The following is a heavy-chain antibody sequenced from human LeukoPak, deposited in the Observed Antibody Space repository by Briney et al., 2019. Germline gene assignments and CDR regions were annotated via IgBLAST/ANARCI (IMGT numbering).Heavy chain of an antibody. J-gene: IGHJ4*02. CDR2: ISSSSSYI. Sequence: GGSLRLSCAASGFTFSSYSMNWVRQAPGKGLEWVSSISSSSSYIYYADSVKGRFTISRDNAKNSLYLQMNSLRAEDTAVYYCARVSDVGSSLGDFDYWGQGTLVTVSS. V-gene: IGHV3-21*01. CDR3: ARVSDVGSSLGDFDY. D-gene: IGHD1-26*01. CDR1: GFTFSSYS.